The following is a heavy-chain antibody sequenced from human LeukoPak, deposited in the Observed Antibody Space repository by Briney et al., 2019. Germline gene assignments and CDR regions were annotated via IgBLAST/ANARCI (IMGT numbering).Heavy chain of an antibody. CDR2: IIPIFGTA. CDR1: GGTFSSYA. J-gene: IGHJ4*02. D-gene: IGHD1-26*01. V-gene: IGHV1-69*01. Sequence: SVKVSCKASGGTFSSYAISWVRQAPGQGLEWMGGIIPIFGTANYAQKLQGRVTITADESTSTAYMELSSLRSDDTAVYDCASVLGANRPFDYWGQGTLVTVSS. CDR3: ASVLGANRPFDY.